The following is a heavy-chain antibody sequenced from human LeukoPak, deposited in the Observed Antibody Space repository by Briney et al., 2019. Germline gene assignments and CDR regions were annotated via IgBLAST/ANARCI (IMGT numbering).Heavy chain of an antibody. CDR2: ISGSGGST. V-gene: IGHV3-23*01. CDR1: GFTFSSYA. Sequence: GGSLRLSCAASGFTFSSYAMSWVRQAPGKGLEWVSAISGSGGSTYYADSVKGRFTISRDNSKNTLYLQMNSLRAEDTAVYYCAKHPPGIPYSSSSLDYWGQGTLVTVSS. J-gene: IGHJ4*02. CDR3: AKHPPGIPYSSSSLDY. D-gene: IGHD6-6*01.